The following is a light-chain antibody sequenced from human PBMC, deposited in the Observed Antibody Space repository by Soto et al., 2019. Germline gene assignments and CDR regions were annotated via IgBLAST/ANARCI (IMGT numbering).Light chain of an antibody. V-gene: IGKV4-1*01. CDR2: WAS. J-gene: IGKJ2*01. Sequence: DIVMTQSPDSLAVSLGERATINCKSSQSVLYSSNNKNYLAWYQQRPGQPPKLLIYWASTRVSGVPDRFSGSGSGTDFTLTISSLQAEDVAVYYCQQYYSRYTFGQGTKLEIK. CDR1: QSVLYSSNNKNY. CDR3: QQYYSRYT.